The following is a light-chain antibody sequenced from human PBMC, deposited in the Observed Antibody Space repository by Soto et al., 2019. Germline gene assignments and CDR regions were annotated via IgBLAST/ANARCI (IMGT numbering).Light chain of an antibody. CDR2: DDS. CDR3: QVWDSSSDHLVV. J-gene: IGLJ2*01. Sequence: SYELTQPPSVSVAPGQTARITCWGNNIGSKSVHWYQQKPGQAPVLVVYDDSDRTSGIPERFSGSNSWNTATLTISRVEAGDEADYYCQVWDSSSDHLVVFVGGTKLTVL. V-gene: IGLV3-21*02. CDR1: NIGSKS.